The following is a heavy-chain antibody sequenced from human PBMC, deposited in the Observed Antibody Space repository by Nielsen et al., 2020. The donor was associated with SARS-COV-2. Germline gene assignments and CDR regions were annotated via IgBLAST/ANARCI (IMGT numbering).Heavy chain of an antibody. CDR3: ARGAYYVDTPFDP. J-gene: IGHJ5*02. V-gene: IGHV4-34*01. D-gene: IGHD5-18*01. CDR2: INHSGST. CDR1: GGSFSGYY. Sequence: GPLRLSCAVYGGSFSGYYWSWIRQPPGKGLEWIGEINHSGSTNYNPSLKSRVTISVDTSKNQFSLKLSSVTAADTAVYYCARGAYYVDTPFDPWGQGTLVTVSS.